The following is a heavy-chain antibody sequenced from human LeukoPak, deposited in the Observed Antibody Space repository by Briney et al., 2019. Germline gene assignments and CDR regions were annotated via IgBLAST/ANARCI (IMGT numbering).Heavy chain of an antibody. V-gene: IGHV1-2*06. D-gene: IGHD3-22*01. CDR3: ARGLYYYDSSGYYLAEYFQH. CDR1: GYTFTGYY. J-gene: IGHJ1*01. Sequence: ASVKVSCKASGYTFTGYYMHWVRQAPGQGLEWMGRINPNSGGTNYAQKFQGRVTMTRDTSISTAYMELSRLRSDDTAVYYCARGLYYYDSSGYYLAEYFQHWGQGTLVTVSS. CDR2: INPNSGGT.